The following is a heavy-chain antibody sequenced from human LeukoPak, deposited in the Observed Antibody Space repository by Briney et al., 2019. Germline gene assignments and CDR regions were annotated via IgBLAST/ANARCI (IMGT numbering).Heavy chain of an antibody. Sequence: PSETLSLTCAVYGGSFSGYYWSWIRQPPGKGLEWIGEINHSGSTNYNPSLKSRVTISVDTSKNQFSLKLSSVTAADTAVYYCARAHHERDFWSGSDYMDVWGKGTTVTVSS. D-gene: IGHD3-3*01. CDR1: GGSFSGYY. J-gene: IGHJ6*03. V-gene: IGHV4-34*01. CDR3: ARAHHERDFWSGSDYMDV. CDR2: INHSGST.